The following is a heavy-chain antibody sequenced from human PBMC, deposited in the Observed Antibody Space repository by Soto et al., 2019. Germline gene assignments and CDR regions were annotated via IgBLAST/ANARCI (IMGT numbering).Heavy chain of an antibody. Sequence: PGESLKISCKGSGYSFTSYWIGWVRQMPGKGLEWMGIIYPGDSDTRYSPSFQGRVTISADKSISTAYLQWSSLKASDTAMYYCARLNYYDSSPGYFDYWGQGTLVTVSS. V-gene: IGHV5-51*01. J-gene: IGHJ4*02. CDR2: IYPGDSDT. D-gene: IGHD3-22*01. CDR1: GYSFTSYW. CDR3: ARLNYYDSSPGYFDY.